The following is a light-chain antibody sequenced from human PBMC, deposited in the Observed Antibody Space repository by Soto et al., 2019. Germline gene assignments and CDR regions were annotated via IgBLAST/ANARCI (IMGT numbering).Light chain of an antibody. CDR3: KQYYMNVV. CDR2: QAS. CDR1: QSSSSW. V-gene: IGKV1-5*03. J-gene: IGKJ1*01. Sequence: DIQMTQAPSIMSASVRDSVTITCLARQSSSSWLAWYPQKPGRAPELLIVQASSLENGVPARFSGSGCGTEFYLTIMTLQPDDFAPDFCKQYYMNVVFSQGTKVEVK.